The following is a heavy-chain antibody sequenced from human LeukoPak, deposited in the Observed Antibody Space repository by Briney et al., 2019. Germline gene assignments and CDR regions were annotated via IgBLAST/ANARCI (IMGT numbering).Heavy chain of an antibody. CDR1: GFTFSDSY. J-gene: IGHJ4*02. V-gene: IGHV3-11*01. CDR2: INGGGDSI. D-gene: IGHD5-12*01. CDR3: AGDASGYHS. Sequence: GGSLRLSCAASGFTFSDSYMSWIRQAPGKRLEWVSYINGGGDSINYADSVKGRFTISRDNVKNSLYLQMNNLRADDTAVYFCAGDASGYHSWGQGTLVTVSS.